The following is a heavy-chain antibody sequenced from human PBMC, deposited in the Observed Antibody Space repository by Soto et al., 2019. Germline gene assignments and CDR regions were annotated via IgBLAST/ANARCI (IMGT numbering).Heavy chain of an antibody. V-gene: IGHV1-18*01. Sequence: QVHLVQSGAEVKKPGASVKVSCKTSGYTFSSYGIMWVRQAPGQGLECMGWISTFNGNAHYAQNLQDRVTMTTDTSTSTAYLELTSLTSDHPGVYYCATLNGNSTGGDATWGQGTLVTVSS. D-gene: IGHD2-8*02. CDR1: GYTFSSYG. CDR2: ISTFNGNA. CDR3: ATLNGNSTGGDAT. J-gene: IGHJ5*02.